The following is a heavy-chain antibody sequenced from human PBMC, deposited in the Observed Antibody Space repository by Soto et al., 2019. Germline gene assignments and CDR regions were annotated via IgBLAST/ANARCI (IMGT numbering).Heavy chain of an antibody. CDR1: GGTFSSYA. D-gene: IGHD3-22*01. CDR2: IIPIFGTA. Sequence: SVKVSCKASGGTFSSYAISWVRQAPGQGLEWMGGIIPIFGTANYAQKFQGRVTITADESTSTAYMELSSLRAEDTAVYYCARGPYYYDTSGPHDYWGQGTPVTVSS. CDR3: ARGPYYYDTSGPHDY. J-gene: IGHJ4*02. V-gene: IGHV1-69*13.